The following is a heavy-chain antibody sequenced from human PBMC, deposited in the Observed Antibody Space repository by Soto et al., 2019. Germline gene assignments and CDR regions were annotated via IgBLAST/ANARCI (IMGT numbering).Heavy chain of an antibody. D-gene: IGHD6-19*01. CDR1: GYTFTSYG. Sequence: GASVKVSCKASGYTFTSYGISWVRQAPGQGLEWMGWISAYNGNTNYAQKLQGRVTMTTDTSTSTAYMELRSLRSDDTAVYYCARDIAVAGRLLSFDYWAQGPLFTVSS. CDR2: ISAYNGNT. V-gene: IGHV1-18*01. CDR3: ARDIAVAGRLLSFDY. J-gene: IGHJ4*02.